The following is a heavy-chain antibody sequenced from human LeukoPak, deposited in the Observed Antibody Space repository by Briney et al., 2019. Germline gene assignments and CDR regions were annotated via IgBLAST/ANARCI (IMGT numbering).Heavy chain of an antibody. CDR1: GFTFSSHS. CDR2: ISSICSTK. CDR3: ARSTTVTTADYFDY. Sequence: GGSLRPSCAASGFTFSSHSMNWVRQAPGKGLEWVSYISSICSTKYYADSVKGRFTISRDNVKNSLYLQMNSLRDEDTAVYYCARSTTVTTADYFDYWGQGTLVTVS. D-gene: IGHD4-17*01. V-gene: IGHV3-48*02. J-gene: IGHJ4*02.